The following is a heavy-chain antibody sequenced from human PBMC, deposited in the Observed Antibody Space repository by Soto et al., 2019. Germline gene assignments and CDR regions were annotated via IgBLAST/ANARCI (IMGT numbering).Heavy chain of an antibody. V-gene: IGHV3-23*01. D-gene: IGHD3-3*01. Sequence: PGGSLRLSCAASGFTFSSYAMSWVRQAPAKGLEWVSVIGGGGGNIYYAESVTGRFTVSRDNSQNALYLQISSLRVDDSAVYYCAKGITLFGVVITDSSYFCYVLDVWGQGTTVTVSS. CDR2: IGGGGGNI. CDR1: GFTFSSYA. J-gene: IGHJ6*02. CDR3: AKGITLFGVVITDSSYFCYVLDV.